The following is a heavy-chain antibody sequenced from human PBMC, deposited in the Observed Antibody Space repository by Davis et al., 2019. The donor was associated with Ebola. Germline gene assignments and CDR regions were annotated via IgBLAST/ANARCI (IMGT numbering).Heavy chain of an antibody. CDR1: GYTFTSYG. V-gene: IGHV1-18*01. CDR2: ISAYNGNT. J-gene: IGHJ6*02. CDR3: ARFGTTPSARYYYYGMDV. D-gene: IGHD4-11*01. Sequence: ASVKVSCKASGYTFTSYGISWVRQAPGQGLEWMGWISAYNGNTNYAQKLQGRVTMTTDTSTSTAYMELRSLRSDDTAVYYCARFGTTPSARYYYYGMDVWGQGTTVTVSS.